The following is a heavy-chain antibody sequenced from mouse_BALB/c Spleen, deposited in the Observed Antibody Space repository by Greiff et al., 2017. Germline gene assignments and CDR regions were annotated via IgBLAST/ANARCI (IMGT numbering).Heavy chain of an antibody. CDR1: GYTFTDYA. J-gene: IGHJ4*01. Sequence: QVQLKQSGPELVRPGVSVKISCKGSGYTFTDYAMHWVKQSHAKSLEWIGVISTYYGNTNYNQKFKGKATMTVDKSSSTAYMELARLTSEDSAIYYCARDYGSSGAMDYWGQGTSVTVSS. D-gene: IGHD1-1*01. V-gene: IGHV1-67*01. CDR2: ISTYYGNT. CDR3: ARDYGSSGAMDY.